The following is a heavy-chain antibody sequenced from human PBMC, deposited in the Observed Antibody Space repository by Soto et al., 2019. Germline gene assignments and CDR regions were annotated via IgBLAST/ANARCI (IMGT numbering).Heavy chain of an antibody. CDR3: AXGGDSSSSRYYYYYGMDV. J-gene: IGHJ6*02. V-gene: IGHV1-69*13. CDR1: GGTFSSYA. D-gene: IGHD6-6*01. CDR2: IIPIFGTA. Sequence: GASVKVSCKASGGTFSSYAISWVRQAPGQGLEWMGGIIPIFGTANYAQKFQGRVTITADESTSTAYMELSSLRSEDTAVYYCAXGGDSSSSRYYYYYGMDVWGQGTTVTVSS.